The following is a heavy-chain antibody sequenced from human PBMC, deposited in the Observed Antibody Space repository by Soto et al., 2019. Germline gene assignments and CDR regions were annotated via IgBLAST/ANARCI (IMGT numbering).Heavy chain of an antibody. D-gene: IGHD6-6*01. Sequence: ASVKVSCKASGYTFTSYGISWVRQAPGQGLEWMGWISAYNGNTNYAQKLQGRVTMTTDESTSTAYMELRSLRSEDTAVYYCARDIAARRDYYYGMDVWGQGTTVTVSS. CDR2: ISAYNGNT. CDR3: ARDIAARRDYYYGMDV. J-gene: IGHJ6*02. CDR1: GYTFTSYG. V-gene: IGHV1-18*01.